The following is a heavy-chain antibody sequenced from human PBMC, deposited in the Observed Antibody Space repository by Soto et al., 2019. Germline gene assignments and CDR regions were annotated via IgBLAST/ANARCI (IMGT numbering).Heavy chain of an antibody. CDR3: ARLEAWSYYYYYGMDV. D-gene: IGHD3-3*01. CDR2: TYYRSKWYN. Sequence: SQTLSLTCAISGDSVSSNSAAWNWIRQSPSRGLEWLGRTYYRSKWYNDYAVSVKSRITINPDTSKNQFSLQLNSVTPEDTAVYYCARLEAWSYYYYYGMDVWGQGTTVTVSS. V-gene: IGHV6-1*01. J-gene: IGHJ6*02. CDR1: GDSVSSNSAA.